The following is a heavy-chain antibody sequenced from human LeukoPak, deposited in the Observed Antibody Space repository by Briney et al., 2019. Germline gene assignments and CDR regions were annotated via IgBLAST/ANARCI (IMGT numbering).Heavy chain of an antibody. CDR3: AKLTRVPSSIAARPGSDDAFDI. CDR2: ISYDGSNK. V-gene: IGHV3-30*18. CDR1: GFTFSSYG. J-gene: IGHJ3*02. D-gene: IGHD6-6*01. Sequence: GSLRLSCAASGFTFSSYGMHWVRQAPGKGLEWVAVISYDGSNKYYADSVKGRFTISRDNSKNTLYLQMNSLRAEDTAVYYCAKLTRVPSSIAARPGSDDAFDIWGQGTMVTVSS.